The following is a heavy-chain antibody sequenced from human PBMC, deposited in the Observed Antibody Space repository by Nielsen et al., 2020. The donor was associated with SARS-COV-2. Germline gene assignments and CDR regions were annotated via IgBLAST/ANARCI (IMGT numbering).Heavy chain of an antibody. CDR3: AKDRVLRFLEWLFGEFDY. D-gene: IGHD3-3*01. J-gene: IGHJ4*02. CDR1: GFSVNGNH. V-gene: IGHV3-53*01. Sequence: GESLKTSCAASGFSVNGNHMSWFRQASGKGLEWVSVIHTGGSTYYADSVKGRFTNSRDNSKNTLYLQMNSLRAEDTAVYYCAKDRVLRFLEWLFGEFDYWGQGTLVTVSS. CDR2: IHTGGST.